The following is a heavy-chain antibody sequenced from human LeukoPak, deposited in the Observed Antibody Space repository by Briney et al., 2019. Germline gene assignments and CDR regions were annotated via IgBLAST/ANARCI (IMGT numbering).Heavy chain of an antibody. D-gene: IGHD6-13*01. Sequence: GGSLRLSCAASGFTFSSYSMNWVRQAPGKGLEWVSSISSSSSYIYYADSMKGRFTISRDNAKNSLYLQMNSLRAEDTAVYYCARDSKGGQGSSWYYFDYWGQGTLVTVSS. CDR3: ARDSKGGQGSSWYYFDY. J-gene: IGHJ4*02. CDR2: ISSSSSYI. CDR1: GFTFSSYS. V-gene: IGHV3-21*01.